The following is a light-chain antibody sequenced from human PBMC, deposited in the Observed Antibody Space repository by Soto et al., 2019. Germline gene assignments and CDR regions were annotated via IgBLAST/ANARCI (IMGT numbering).Light chain of an antibody. Sequence: QSVLTQPPSASGSPGQSVTISCTGTSSDVGGYNYVSWYQQHPGKAPKVVIYKVSQRPSGVPDRFSGSKSDNTASLTVSGLQAEDEADYYCSSYAGNSNVVFGGGTKLTVL. CDR3: SSYAGNSNVV. CDR1: SSDVGGYNY. CDR2: KVS. J-gene: IGLJ2*01. V-gene: IGLV2-8*01.